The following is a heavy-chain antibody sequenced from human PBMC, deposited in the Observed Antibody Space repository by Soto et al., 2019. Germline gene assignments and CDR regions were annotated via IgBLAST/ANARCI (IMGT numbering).Heavy chain of an antibody. V-gene: IGHV3-23*01. CDR3: AKGIYNSGWYFDY. CDR1: GFTFSSYA. Sequence: GGSLRLSCAASGFTFSSYAMSWVRQAPGKGLEWVSAISGSGGSTYYADSVKGRFTISRDNSENTLYLQMNSLRAEDTAVYYCAKGIYNSGWYFDYWGQGTLVTVSS. CDR2: ISGSGGST. J-gene: IGHJ4*02. D-gene: IGHD6-19*01.